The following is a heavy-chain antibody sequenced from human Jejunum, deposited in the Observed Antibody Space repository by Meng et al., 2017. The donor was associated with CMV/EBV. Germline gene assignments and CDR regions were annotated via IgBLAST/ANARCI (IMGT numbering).Heavy chain of an antibody. CDR1: STYW. J-gene: IGHJ5*02. D-gene: IGHD5-18*01. CDR3: ARGKFQSVGIVYSYFDP. CDR2: INSDGSTK. Sequence: STYWMTWVGKAPGKGLVWVSRINSDGSTKKYADSVKGRFTISRDNAKNTLYLQMNSLRAEDTAVYYCARGKFQSVGIVYSYFDPWGQGALVTVSS. V-gene: IGHV3-74*01.